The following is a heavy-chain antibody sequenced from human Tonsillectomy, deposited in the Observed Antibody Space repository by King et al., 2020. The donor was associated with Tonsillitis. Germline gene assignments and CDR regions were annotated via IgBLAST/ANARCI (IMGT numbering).Heavy chain of an antibody. J-gene: IGHJ4*02. V-gene: IGHV3-21*01. CDR1: GFTFSSYS. D-gene: IGHD6-19*01. Sequence: QLVQSGGGLVKPGGSLRLSCAASGFTFSSYSMNWVRQAPGKGLEWVSSVSSSSSYIFYADSVKGRFTISRDNVKNSLYLQMNSLRAEDTAVYYCARGGSPGGWYLDYWGQGTLVTVSS. CDR2: VSSSSSYI. CDR3: ARGGSPGGWYLDY.